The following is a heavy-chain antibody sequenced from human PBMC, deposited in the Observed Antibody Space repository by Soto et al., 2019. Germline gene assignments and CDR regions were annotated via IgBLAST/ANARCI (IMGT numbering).Heavy chain of an antibody. Sequence: ASGKVSWKASCCSFSRSGISWGRPAPGQGLEWMGWISAYNGNTNYAQKLQGRVTMTTDTSTSTAYMELRSLRSDDTAVYYFAIDKCISTSCYVSYCGQGTLVTVSS. CDR1: CCSFSRSG. V-gene: IGHV1-18*04. CDR2: ISAYNGNT. CDR3: AIDKCISTSCYVSY. J-gene: IGHJ4*02. D-gene: IGHD2-2*01.